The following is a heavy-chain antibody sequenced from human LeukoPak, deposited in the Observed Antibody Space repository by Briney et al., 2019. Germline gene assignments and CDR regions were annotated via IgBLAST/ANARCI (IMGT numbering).Heavy chain of an antibody. D-gene: IGHD5-18*01. CDR1: GFTSSSYW. Sequence: GGSLRLSCAAAGFTSSSYWMSWVRQAPGKGLEWVANIKQDGSEKYYVDSVKGRFTISRDNAKNSLYLQMNSLRGEDTTVYYCVRVRGYSPGYTFDYWGQGTLVTVSS. CDR3: VRVRGYSPGYTFDY. J-gene: IGHJ4*02. CDR2: IKQDGSEK. V-gene: IGHV3-7*01.